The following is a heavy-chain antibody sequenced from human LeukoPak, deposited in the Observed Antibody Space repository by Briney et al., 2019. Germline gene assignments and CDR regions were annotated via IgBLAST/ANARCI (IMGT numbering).Heavy chain of an antibody. D-gene: IGHD4-17*01. CDR3: ARDVAYGDYGLDY. CDR2: IPYVGNNK. V-gene: IGHV3-30*04. J-gene: IGHJ4*02. Sequence: RRSLSPSCAASGFTLSTYTMDCVSQTQGRGMEWEALIPYVGNNKSYVDSVKGRFTISRDNSENTLYLQMNSLRVEDTAVYYCARDVAYGDYGLDYWGQGTPVTVSS. CDR1: GFTLSTYT.